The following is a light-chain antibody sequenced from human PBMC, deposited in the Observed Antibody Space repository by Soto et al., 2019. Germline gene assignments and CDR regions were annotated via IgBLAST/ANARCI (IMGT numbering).Light chain of an antibody. V-gene: IGLV1-40*01. CDR1: TSNIGAPYD. CDR2: GDN. CDR3: QSYDISLHNYV. J-gene: IGLJ1*01. Sequence: QSVLTQPPSVSGAPGQRVSISCTGSTSNIGAPYDVHWYQHLPGTARKLLIYGDNNRPSGVPDRFSGSKSGTSASLAITRLQAEDEADYYCQSYDISLHNYVFGTGTKLTVL.